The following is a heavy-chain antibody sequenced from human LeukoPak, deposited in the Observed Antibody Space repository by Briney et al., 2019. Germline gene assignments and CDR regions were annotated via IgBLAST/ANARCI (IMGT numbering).Heavy chain of an antibody. CDR1: GFTFSSYA. D-gene: IGHD6-19*01. CDR3: ARRSGVAVAGAFDY. J-gene: IGHJ4*02. V-gene: IGHV3-23*01. CDR2: ISGRDGST. Sequence: GGSLRLSCAASGFTFSSYAMSWVRQAPGKGLEWVSGISGRDGSTYDADSVKGRFTISRDNSKNTLYLQMNSLRAEDTAVYFCARRSGVAVAGAFDYWGQGTLVTVSS.